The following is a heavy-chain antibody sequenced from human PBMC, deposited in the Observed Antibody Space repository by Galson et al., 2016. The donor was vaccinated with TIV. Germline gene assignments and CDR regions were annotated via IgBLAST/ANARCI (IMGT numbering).Heavy chain of an antibody. CDR1: GSSFSNYW. Sequence: QSGAEVTKPGESLKISCKGSGSSFSNYWIGWVRQMPGKGLEWMGVIHPADSDTRYSPSFQGQVTISADKSISTAYLQWSSLKASDTAVYYRARRRVATTGTSTYYHYMDVWGEGTTVTVSS. J-gene: IGHJ6*03. D-gene: IGHD1-1*01. CDR2: IHPADSDT. CDR3: ARRRVATTGTSTYYHYMDV. V-gene: IGHV5-51*01.